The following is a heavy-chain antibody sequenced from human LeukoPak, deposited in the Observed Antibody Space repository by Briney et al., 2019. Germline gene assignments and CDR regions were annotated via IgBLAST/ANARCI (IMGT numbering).Heavy chain of an antibody. CDR3: ARRGYSGNEEFDY. D-gene: IGHD5-12*01. Sequence: GESLKISCKGSGYSFPTYWIGWVRQMPGKGLEWMGIIYPNDADTRYSLSFQGQVTISADKSIRTAYLQWSSLKASDTAMYYCARRGYSGNEEFDYWGQGTLVTVSS. J-gene: IGHJ4*02. CDR1: GYSFPTYW. CDR2: IYPNDADT. V-gene: IGHV5-51*01.